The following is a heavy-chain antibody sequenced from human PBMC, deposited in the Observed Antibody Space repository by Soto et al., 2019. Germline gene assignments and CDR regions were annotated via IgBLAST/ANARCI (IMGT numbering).Heavy chain of an antibody. V-gene: IGHV3-30*04. CDR1: GFTFSSYA. J-gene: IGHJ4*02. Sequence: GGSLRLSCAASGFTFSSYAMHWVRQAPGKGLEWVAVISYDGSNKYYADSVKGRFTISRDNSKNTLHLQMNSLRAEDTAVYYCARDRGYIVVVPAATFDYWGQGTLVTVSS. D-gene: IGHD2-2*01. CDR3: ARDRGYIVVVPAATFDY. CDR2: ISYDGSNK.